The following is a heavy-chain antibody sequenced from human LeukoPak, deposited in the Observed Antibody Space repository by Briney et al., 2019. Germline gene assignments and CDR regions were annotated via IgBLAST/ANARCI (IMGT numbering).Heavy chain of an antibody. CDR3: VGGYDY. V-gene: IGHV3-72*01. J-gene: IGHJ4*02. CDR1: GFSFSVYY. D-gene: IGHD2-15*01. CDR2: SRNKGNRYST. Sequence: GGSLRLSCAASGFSFSVYYMAWVRQAPGTGLEWVGLSRNKGNRYSTEYGASVKGRVTISRDDSKNLMYLEMKSLKSEDTAVYYCVGGYDYWGQGTLVTVSS.